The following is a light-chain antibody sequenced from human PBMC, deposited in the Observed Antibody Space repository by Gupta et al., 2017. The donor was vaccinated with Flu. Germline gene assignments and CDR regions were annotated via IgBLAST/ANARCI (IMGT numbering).Light chain of an antibody. V-gene: IGKV4-1*01. CDR3: QQEDTTPKT. CDR2: WAS. J-gene: IGKJ1*01. CDR1: QSVLYSSNNKNY. Sequence: SLGERATINCKSSQSVLYSSNNKNYLAWYQQKPGQPPKLLIYWASTRESGVPDRFSGSGSGTDFTLTISSLQAEDVAAYYCQQEDTTPKTFGQGTKVEIK.